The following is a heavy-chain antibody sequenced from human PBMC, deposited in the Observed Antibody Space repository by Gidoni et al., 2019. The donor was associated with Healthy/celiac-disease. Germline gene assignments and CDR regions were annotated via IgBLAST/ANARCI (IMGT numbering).Heavy chain of an antibody. V-gene: IGHV3-23*01. Sequence: EVQLLESGGGLVQPGGSLRLSCAAPGFTFSSYAMSWVRQAPGKGLEWVSAISGSGGSTYYADSVKGRFTISRDNSKNTLYLQMNSLRAEDTAVYYCAKAEIQLWLFPIWGQGTMVTVSS. CDR1: GFTFSSYA. J-gene: IGHJ3*02. D-gene: IGHD5-18*01. CDR2: ISGSGGST. CDR3: AKAEIQLWLFPI.